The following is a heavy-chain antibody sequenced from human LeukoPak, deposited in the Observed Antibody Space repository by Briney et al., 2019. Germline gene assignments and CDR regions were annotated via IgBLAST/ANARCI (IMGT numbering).Heavy chain of an antibody. CDR1: GFTFSSYA. V-gene: IGHV3-23*01. D-gene: IGHD2-15*01. CDR3: AKDRCSGGSCYSPYYYGMDV. J-gene: IGHJ6*02. CDR2: ISGSGGST. Sequence: GGSLRLSCAASGFTFSSYAMSWVRQAPGKGLEWVSAISGSGGSTYYADSVKGRFTISRDNSKNTLYLQMNSLRAEDTAVYYCAKDRCSGGSCYSPYYYGMDVWGQGTTVTVSS.